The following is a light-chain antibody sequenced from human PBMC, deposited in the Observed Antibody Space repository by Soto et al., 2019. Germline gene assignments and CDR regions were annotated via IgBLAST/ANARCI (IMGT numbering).Light chain of an antibody. CDR2: AAS. V-gene: IGKV1-39*01. Sequence: DIQMTQSPSSLSASVGDRVTITCRANQSISNYLNWYQQKPGKAPKLLIYAASSLQSGVPSRFSGSGSGTDFTLTISSLQPEDFATYYCQQSYSTLGTFGQGTKVEIK. CDR1: QSISNY. J-gene: IGKJ1*01. CDR3: QQSYSTLGT.